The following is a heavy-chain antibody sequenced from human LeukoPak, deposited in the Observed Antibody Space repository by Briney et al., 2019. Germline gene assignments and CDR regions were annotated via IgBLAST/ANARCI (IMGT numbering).Heavy chain of an antibody. D-gene: IGHD2-2*01. J-gene: IGHJ5*02. CDR2: INRSGST. CDR3: ARASGYCSSTSCYGVFHRNWFDH. Sequence: ASETLSLTCAVYGGSFSGYYWSWIRQPPGKGLEWIGEINRSGSTNYNPSLKSRVTISVDTSKNQFSLKLSSVTASDTAVYYCARASGYCSSTSCYGVFHRNWFDHWGQGTLVTVSS. V-gene: IGHV4-34*01. CDR1: GGSFSGYY.